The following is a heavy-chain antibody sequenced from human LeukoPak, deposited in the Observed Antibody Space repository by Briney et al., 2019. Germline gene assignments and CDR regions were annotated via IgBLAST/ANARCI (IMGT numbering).Heavy chain of an antibody. J-gene: IGHJ6*02. D-gene: IGHD3-9*01. CDR1: GYTFTSYA. CDR2: INTNTGNP. CDR3: ARGLQRYDILINGMDV. V-gene: IGHV7-4-1*02. Sequence: ASVKVPCKASGYTFTSYAMNWVRQAPGQGLEWMGWINTNTGNPTYAQGFTGRFVFSLDTSVSTAYLQISSLKAEDTAVYYCARGLQRYDILINGMDVWGQGTTVTVSS.